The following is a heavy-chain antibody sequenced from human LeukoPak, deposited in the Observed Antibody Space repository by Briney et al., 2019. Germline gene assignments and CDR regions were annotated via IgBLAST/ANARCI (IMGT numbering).Heavy chain of an antibody. Sequence: SETLSLTCTVSGGSISSYYWSWIRQPPGKGLEWIGYIYTSGSTNYNPSLKSRVTISGDTSKNQFCLKLSSVTAADTAVYYCARQNTVFGVDIGGYYYYYSMDVWGKGTTVTVSS. CDR3: ARQNTVFGVDIGGYYYYYSMDV. V-gene: IGHV4-4*09. J-gene: IGHJ6*03. D-gene: IGHD3-3*01. CDR1: GGSISSYY. CDR2: IYTSGST.